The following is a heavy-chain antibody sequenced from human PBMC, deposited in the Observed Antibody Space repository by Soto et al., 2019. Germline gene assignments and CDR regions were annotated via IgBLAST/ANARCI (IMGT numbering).Heavy chain of an antibody. V-gene: IGHV6-1*01. D-gene: IGHD2-8*01. CDR1: GDSVSTHTAT. J-gene: IGHJ5*01. CDR2: TYYRSKWYN. CDR3: ARLIGNSWLDS. Sequence: SQTLSLTCAISGDSVSTHTATWDWSRQSPSRGLEWLGRTYYRSKWYNDYAVSVKSRITINPDTSNNQLSLQLNSVTPDDTAVYYCARLIGNSWLDSWGQGTLVTVSS.